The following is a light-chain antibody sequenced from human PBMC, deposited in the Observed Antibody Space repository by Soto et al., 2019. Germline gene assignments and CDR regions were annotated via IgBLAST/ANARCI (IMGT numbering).Light chain of an antibody. Sequence: DIVMTQSPDSLAVSLGERATINCKSSQSVLYSSNNKNYLAWYQRKPGQPPKLLIYWASTRESGVPARFSGSGSGTDFTLTISSLQAEDVAVYYCQQYYTTPWTFGQGTRVEIK. V-gene: IGKV4-1*01. CDR2: WAS. CDR1: QSVLYSSNNKNY. CDR3: QQYYTTPWT. J-gene: IGKJ1*01.